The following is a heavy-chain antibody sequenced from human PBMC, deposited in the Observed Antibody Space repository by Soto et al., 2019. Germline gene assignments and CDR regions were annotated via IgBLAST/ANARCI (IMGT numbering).Heavy chain of an antibody. D-gene: IGHD7-27*01. J-gene: IGHJ4*02. CDR1: GASIISGGHS. V-gene: IGHV4-30-2*01. CDR2: FSHTGGT. CDR3: ARLNGDPDS. Sequence: QVQLQESGPGLVKPSQTLSLTCAVSGASIISGGHSWTWIRQPQGEGLEWIGYFSHTGGTYYNPFLKRLVIISGDGSKSHLSLKLRSVTAADKAVYYCARLNGDPDSCGQGTLVTVSS.